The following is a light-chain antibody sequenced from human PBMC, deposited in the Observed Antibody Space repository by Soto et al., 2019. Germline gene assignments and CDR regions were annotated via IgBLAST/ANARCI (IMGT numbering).Light chain of an antibody. CDR2: DAS. V-gene: IGKV3-11*01. J-gene: IGKJ4*01. CDR1: QSLSSL. CDR3: QQRSSWPLT. Sequence: DIVLTQSPATLNLSPGDRATLSCRASQSLSSLLAWYQQKPGQAPRLLIYDASNRAAGIPARFSGSGSGTDFTLTISSLDPEDFAVYYCQQRSSWPLTFGGGTKV.